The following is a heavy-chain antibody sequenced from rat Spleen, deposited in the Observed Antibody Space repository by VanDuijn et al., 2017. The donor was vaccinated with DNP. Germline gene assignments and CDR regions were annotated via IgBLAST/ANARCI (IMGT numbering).Heavy chain of an antibody. J-gene: IGHJ1*01. CDR2: ISPSGIRT. Sequence: EVQLVESGGGLVQPGRSLKLSCAASGFTFSYYGMAWVRQAPKKGLEWVAAISPSGIRTYNPDSVKGRFTISRDNAKSSLYLQMNSLKSGDTATYYCARGSTSIYWYFDFWGPGTMVTVSS. V-gene: IGHV5-19*01. CDR3: ARGSTSIYWYFDF. CDR1: GFTFSYYG. D-gene: IGHD3-1*01.